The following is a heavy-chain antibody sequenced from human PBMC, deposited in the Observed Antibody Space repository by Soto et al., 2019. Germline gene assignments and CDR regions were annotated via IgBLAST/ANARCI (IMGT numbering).Heavy chain of an antibody. J-gene: IGHJ6*02. D-gene: IGHD2-15*01. Sequence: QVQLVQSGAEVKKPGASVKVSCKASGYTFTSYGISWVRQAPGQGLEWMGWISAYNGNTNYAQKLQGRVTMTTYTSTSTAYMELRSLRSDDTAVYYCARELVVVVAHGEYYYGMDVWGQGTTVTVSS. CDR2: ISAYNGNT. CDR1: GYTFTSYG. V-gene: IGHV1-18*04. CDR3: ARELVVVVAHGEYYYGMDV.